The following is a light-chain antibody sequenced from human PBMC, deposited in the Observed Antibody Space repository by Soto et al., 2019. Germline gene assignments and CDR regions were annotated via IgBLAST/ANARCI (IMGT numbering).Light chain of an antibody. CDR3: QQYNGYWT. V-gene: IGKV1-27*01. Sequence: DIQMTQSPSSLSASVGDRVTITCRASQGISNYLAWYQQKPGKVPKLLIYAASTLQSGVPSRFSVIGSGTDFNLTISSLQPEHVATYYCQQYNGYWTFGQGTKVEIK. CDR1: QGISNY. CDR2: AAS. J-gene: IGKJ1*01.